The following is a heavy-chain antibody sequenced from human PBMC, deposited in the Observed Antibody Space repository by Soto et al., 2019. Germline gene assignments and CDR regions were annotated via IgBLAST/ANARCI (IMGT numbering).Heavy chain of an antibody. CDR2: IKSKTDGGTT. CDR3: STEGALWWLRSGDYYSGMDV. Sequence: GGSLRLSCAASGFTFSDAWMNWVRQAPGKGLEWVGRIKSKTDGGTTDYAAPVKGRFTISRDDSKNTLSLQMNSLKSEDTAVYYCSTEGALWWLRSGDYYSGMDVWGQGTTVTVSS. J-gene: IGHJ6*02. D-gene: IGHD2-21*01. CDR1: GFTFSDAW. V-gene: IGHV3-15*07.